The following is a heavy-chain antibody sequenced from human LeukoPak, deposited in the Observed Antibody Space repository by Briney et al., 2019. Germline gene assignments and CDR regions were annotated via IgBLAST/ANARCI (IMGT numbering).Heavy chain of an antibody. J-gene: IGHJ4*02. CDR1: GFTFSSYS. V-gene: IGHV3-48*01. CDR2: ISLSSSTI. CDR3: ARAGRYYDSSGYYYDY. Sequence: PGGSLRLSCAASGFTFSSYSMNWVRQAPGKGLEWVSYISLSSSTIYYADSVKGRFTISRDNARNSLYLQMNSLRAEDTAVYYCARAGRYYDSSGYYYDYWGQGTLVTVSS. D-gene: IGHD3-22*01.